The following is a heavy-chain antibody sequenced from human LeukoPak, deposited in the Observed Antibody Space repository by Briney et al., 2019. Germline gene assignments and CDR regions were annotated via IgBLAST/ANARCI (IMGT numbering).Heavy chain of an antibody. Sequence: ETLSLTCAVYGGSFSGYYWSWIRQPPGKGLEWIGEINHSGSTNYNPSLKSRVTISVDTSKNHFSLKLSSVTAADTAVYYCATGGYSYGHNWFDPWGQGTLVTVSS. CDR1: GGSFSGYY. D-gene: IGHD5-18*01. J-gene: IGHJ5*02. CDR2: INHSGST. V-gene: IGHV4-34*01. CDR3: ATGGYSYGHNWFDP.